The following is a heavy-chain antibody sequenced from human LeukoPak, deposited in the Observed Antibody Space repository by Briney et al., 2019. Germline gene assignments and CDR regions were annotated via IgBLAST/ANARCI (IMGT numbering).Heavy chain of an antibody. CDR2: ISGSGGST. V-gene: IGHV3-23*01. CDR3: ARGPPDYYDSSGYYLNY. D-gene: IGHD3-22*01. J-gene: IGHJ4*02. CDR1: GFTFSSYA. Sequence: GGSLRLSCAASGFTFSSYAMSWVRQAPGKGLEWVSAISGSGGSTYYADSVKGRFTISRDNAKNTLYLQMNSLRAEDTAVYYCARGPPDYYDSSGYYLNYWGQGTLVTVSS.